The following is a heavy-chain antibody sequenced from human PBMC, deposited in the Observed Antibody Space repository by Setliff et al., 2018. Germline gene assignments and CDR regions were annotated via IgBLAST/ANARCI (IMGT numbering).Heavy chain of an antibody. V-gene: IGHV4-39*07. Sequence: PSETLSLTCTVSGGSISSGGYYWSWIRQPPGKGLEWIVSTYYGGSTYYNPSLMSRVTMSVSTSKNQLSLRLSSLTAADTAVYYCARGAPVNSYIQSRYMDFWGRGTTVTVSS. CDR3: ARGAPVNSYIQSRYMDF. CDR1: GGSISSGGYY. CDR2: TYYGGST. J-gene: IGHJ6*03.